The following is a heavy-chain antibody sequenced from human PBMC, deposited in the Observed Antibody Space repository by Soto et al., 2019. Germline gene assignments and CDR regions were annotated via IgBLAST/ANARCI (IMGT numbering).Heavy chain of an antibody. J-gene: IGHJ5*02. V-gene: IGHV3-30-3*01. CDR3: ASSSGSRYQNCFDP. CDR1: GFNFNSYA. CDR2: ISYDGNNK. D-gene: IGHD3-22*01. Sequence: GGSLRLSCSASGFNFNSYAMHWVRPAPGEGLDWVAVISYDGNNKCYADSVRGRFTISRDNSKNTLYLQMNSLRTEDTAVYYCASSSGSRYQNCFDPWGQGSLVTVSS.